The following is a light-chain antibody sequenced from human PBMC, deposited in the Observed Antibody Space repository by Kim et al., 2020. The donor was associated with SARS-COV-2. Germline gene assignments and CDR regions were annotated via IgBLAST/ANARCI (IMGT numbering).Light chain of an antibody. CDR2: EVT. J-gene: IGLJ2*01. CDR3: CSYAGSGTWV. V-gene: IGLV2-23*02. Sequence: QSALTQPASVSGSPGQSITISCTGTSNDVGSYDIVSWYQQLPGRAPKLVIYEVTKRPSGISSRFSGSKSGNTASLPISGLQTEDEADYSCCSYAGSGTWVFGGGTQLTVL. CDR1: SNDVGSYDI.